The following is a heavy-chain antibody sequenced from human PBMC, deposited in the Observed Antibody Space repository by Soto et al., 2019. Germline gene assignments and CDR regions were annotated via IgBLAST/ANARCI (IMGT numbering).Heavy chain of an antibody. CDR1: GGTFSSYA. J-gene: IGHJ5*02. V-gene: IGHV1-69*13. CDR3: AREAGPYTPHWFDP. D-gene: IGHD5-18*01. Sequence: SVKVSCKASGGTFSSYAISWVRQALGQGLEWMGGIIPIFGTANYAQKFQGRVTITADESTSTAYMELNSLRVEDTAVYYCAREAGPYTPHWFDPWRRGTLVTVSS. CDR2: IIPIFGTA.